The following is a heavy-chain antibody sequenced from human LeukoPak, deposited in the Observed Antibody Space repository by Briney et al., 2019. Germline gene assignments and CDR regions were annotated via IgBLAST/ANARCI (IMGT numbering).Heavy chain of an antibody. V-gene: IGHV3-15*01. J-gene: IGHJ4*02. CDR2: IKSKTDGGTT. Sequence: PGGSLRLSCAASGFTFSNAWMSWVRQAPGKGLEWVGRIKSKTDGGTTDYAAPVKGRFTISRDDSKNTLYLQMNSLKTEDTAVYYCTTVPQIYYYVSSGSTDYWGQGTLVTVSS. D-gene: IGHD3-22*01. CDR1: GFTFSNAW. CDR3: TTVPQIYYYVSSGSTDY.